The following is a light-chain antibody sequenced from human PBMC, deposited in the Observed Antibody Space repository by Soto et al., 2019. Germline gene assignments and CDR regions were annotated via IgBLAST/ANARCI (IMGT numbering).Light chain of an antibody. CDR3: QQYASSPLT. CDR2: GAS. J-gene: IGKJ4*01. V-gene: IGKV3-20*01. CDR1: QRVGRDF. Sequence: EIVLTQSPATLSLSPGERATLSCRASQRVGRDFLAWYQQKLGQAPRLLIYGASSRATGIPDRFSGSGSGTDFTLTSSRLEPEDFAVYYCQQYASSPLTFGGGTKVEIK.